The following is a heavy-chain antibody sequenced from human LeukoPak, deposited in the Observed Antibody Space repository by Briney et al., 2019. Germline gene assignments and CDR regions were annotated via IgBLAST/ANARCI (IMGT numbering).Heavy chain of an antibody. V-gene: IGHV3-9*01. Sequence: GGSLRLSCAASGFTFDDYAMHWVRQAPGKGLEWVSGISWNSGSIGYADSVKGRFTISRDNAKISLYLQMNSLRAEDTALYYCAKDLSLYYDSSGYVDYWGQGTLVTVSS. CDR3: AKDLSLYYDSSGYVDY. CDR2: ISWNSGSI. J-gene: IGHJ4*02. D-gene: IGHD3-22*01. CDR1: GFTFDDYA.